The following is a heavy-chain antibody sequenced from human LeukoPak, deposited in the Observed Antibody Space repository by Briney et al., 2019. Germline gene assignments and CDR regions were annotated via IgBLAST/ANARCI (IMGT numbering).Heavy chain of an antibody. V-gene: IGHV3-23*01. Sequence: GGSLRLSCTASGFTFSSYAMSWVRQAPGKGLEWVSAISGSGGSTYYADSVKGRFTISRDNSKNTLYLQMNSLRAEDTAVYYCAKGDTTYYDYVWGSYRSYYFDYWGQGTLVTVSS. CDR3: AKGDTTYYDYVWGSYRSYYFDY. D-gene: IGHD3-16*02. CDR2: ISGSGGST. CDR1: GFTFSSYA. J-gene: IGHJ4*02.